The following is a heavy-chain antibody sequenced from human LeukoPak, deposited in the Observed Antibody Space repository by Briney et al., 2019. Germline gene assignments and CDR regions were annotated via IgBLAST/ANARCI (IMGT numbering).Heavy chain of an antibody. D-gene: IGHD1-20*01. CDR2: INAGNGNT. CDR3: ARDLVLYNWNYLGY. J-gene: IGHJ4*02. Sequence: ASVKVSCKASGYTFTSYAMHWVRQAPGQRLEWMGWINAGNGNTKYSQKFQGRVTTTRDTSASTAYMELSSLRSEDTAVYYCARDLVLYNWNYLGYWGQGTLVTVSS. V-gene: IGHV1-3*01. CDR1: GYTFTSYA.